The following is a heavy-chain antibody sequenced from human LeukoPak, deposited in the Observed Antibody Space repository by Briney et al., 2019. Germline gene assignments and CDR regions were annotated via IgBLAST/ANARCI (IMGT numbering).Heavy chain of an antibody. V-gene: IGHV3-23*01. J-gene: IGHJ4*02. Sequence: GGSLRLSCAASGFTFSSYSMNWVRQAPGKGLQWVSAIGGSGTSTYYADSVKGRFTISRDNSRNTLFLQMTSLRAEDTAVYYCAKEITGGGVVDYWGQGTLVTVSS. D-gene: IGHD3-16*01. CDR3: AKEITGGGVVDY. CDR1: GFTFSSYS. CDR2: IGGSGTST.